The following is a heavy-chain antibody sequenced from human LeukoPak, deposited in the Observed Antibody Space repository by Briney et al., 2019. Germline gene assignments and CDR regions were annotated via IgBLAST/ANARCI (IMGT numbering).Heavy chain of an antibody. CDR2: IYYSGST. CDR1: GGSMRNYY. J-gene: IGHJ4*02. D-gene: IGHD3-10*01. CDR3: ARHGGSGSYYPFDY. Sequence: SETLSLTCSVSGGSMRNYYWGWIRQPPGKGLEWIGSIYYSGSTYYNPSLKSRVTISVDTSKNQFSLKLSSVTAADTAVYYCARHGGSGSYYPFDYWGQGTLVTVSS. V-gene: IGHV4-39*01.